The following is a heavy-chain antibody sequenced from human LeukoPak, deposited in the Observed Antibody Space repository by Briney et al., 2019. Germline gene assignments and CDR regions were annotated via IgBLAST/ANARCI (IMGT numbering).Heavy chain of an antibody. J-gene: IGHJ4*02. D-gene: IGHD3-22*01. CDR3: TTELDIRPNHY. Sequence: GGSLRLSCAASGLTFSNAWMSWVRQAPGKGLEWVGRIKRKSDGGTTDYAAPVKGRFTISRDDSKNTLYLQMNSLKGEDTAVYYCTTELDIRPNHYWGQGTLVTVSS. V-gene: IGHV3-15*01. CDR1: GLTFSNAW. CDR2: IKRKSDGGTT.